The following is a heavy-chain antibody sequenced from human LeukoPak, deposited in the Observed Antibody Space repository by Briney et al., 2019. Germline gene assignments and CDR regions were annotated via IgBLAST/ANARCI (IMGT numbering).Heavy chain of an antibody. CDR3: ARDQGYSYGVDY. Sequence: GGSLRLSCAASGFSFTYGMSWVRQAPGKGLEWVSGIGGGDGRTYYADSLKGRFTISRDNAKNSLYLQMNSLRAEDTAVYYCARDQGYSYGVDYWGQGTLVTVSS. J-gene: IGHJ4*02. CDR2: IGGGDGRT. D-gene: IGHD5-18*01. V-gene: IGHV3-21*01. CDR1: GFSFTYG.